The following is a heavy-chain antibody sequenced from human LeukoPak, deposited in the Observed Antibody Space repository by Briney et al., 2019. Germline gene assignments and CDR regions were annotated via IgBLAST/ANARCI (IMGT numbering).Heavy chain of an antibody. J-gene: IGHJ4*02. D-gene: IGHD3-22*01. CDR1: GFTFSSYA. CDR2: INTSGGGT. CDR3: AIMHPYYDGNGYWVQ. V-gene: IGHV3-23*01. Sequence: PGGSLRLSCAASGFTFSSYAMSWVRQAPGKGLEWVSGINTSGGGTAYADSVKGRFTISRDNPRNTLYMQMNSLRAEDTALYYCAIMHPYYDGNGYWVQWGQGTLVTVSS.